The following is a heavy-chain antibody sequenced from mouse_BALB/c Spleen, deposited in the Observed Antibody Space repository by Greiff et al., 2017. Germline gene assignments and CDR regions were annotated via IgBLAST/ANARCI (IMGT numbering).Heavy chain of an antibody. CDR3: ARDKVVENWYFDV. J-gene: IGHJ1*01. D-gene: IGHD1-1*01. CDR1: GYAFSSSW. CDR2: INPGSGGT. Sequence: QVQLQQSGPELVKPGASVKISCKASGYAFSSSWMNWVKQRPGQGLEWIGVINPGSGGTNYNEKFKGKATLTADKSSSTAYMQLSSLTSDDSAVYFCARDKVVENWYFDVWGAGTTVTVSS. V-gene: IGHV1-82*01.